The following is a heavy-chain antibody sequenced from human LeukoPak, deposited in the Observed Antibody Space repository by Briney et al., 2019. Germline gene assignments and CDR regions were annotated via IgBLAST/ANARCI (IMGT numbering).Heavy chain of an antibody. Sequence: SETLSLTCAVCGGSFSGYYWSWIRQPPGKGLEWIGEINHSGSTNYNPSLKSRVTISVDTSKNQFSLKLSSVTAADTAVYYCARAPYSSSWLNWGQGTLVTVSS. CDR2: INHSGST. V-gene: IGHV4-34*01. CDR1: GGSFSGYY. CDR3: ARAPYSSSWLN. J-gene: IGHJ4*02. D-gene: IGHD6-13*01.